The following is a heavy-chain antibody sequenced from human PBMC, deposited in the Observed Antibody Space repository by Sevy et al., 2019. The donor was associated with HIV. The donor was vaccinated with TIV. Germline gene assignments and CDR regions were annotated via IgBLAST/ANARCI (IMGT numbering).Heavy chain of an antibody. CDR1: GFIFNSYA. Sequence: GGSLRLSCAASGFIFNSYAMSWVRQGPGKGLEWVSTISGSGGSTYYPDSMKGRFAISRDNFKNTLYLEINSLTADDTAVYYCAEGYGSGSHLDYWGQGTLVTVSS. D-gene: IGHD3-10*01. J-gene: IGHJ4*02. CDR2: ISGSGGST. V-gene: IGHV3-23*01. CDR3: AEGYGSGSHLDY.